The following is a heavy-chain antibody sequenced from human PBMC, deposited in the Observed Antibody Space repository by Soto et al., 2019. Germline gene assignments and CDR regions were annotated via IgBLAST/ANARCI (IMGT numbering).Heavy chain of an antibody. CDR3: VRDDYQPANGLDI. Sequence: QVQLVESGGGVVQPGRSLRLSCVASGFSFSRYGMHWVRQAPGKGLEWVAVIPNDGRYKHYVDSVEGRFTISRDNSKNTLYLEMNSLRAEDTAVYYCVRDDYQPANGLDIWGQGTMVTVSS. D-gene: IGHD2-8*01. J-gene: IGHJ3*02. CDR1: GFSFSRYG. V-gene: IGHV3-33*01. CDR2: IPNDGRYK.